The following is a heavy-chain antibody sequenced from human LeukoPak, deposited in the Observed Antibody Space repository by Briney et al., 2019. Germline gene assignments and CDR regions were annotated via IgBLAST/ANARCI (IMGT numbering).Heavy chain of an antibody. V-gene: IGHV3-21*01. CDR3: ARVGRDGYNYPY. J-gene: IGHJ4*02. Sequence: GGSLRLSCAASGFTFSSHSMNWVRQAPGKGLEWVSSISSSSSYIYYADSVKGRFTISRDNAKNSLYLQMNSLRAEDTAVYYCARVGRDGYNYPYWGQGTLVTVSS. CDR2: ISSSSSYI. CDR1: GFTFSSHS. D-gene: IGHD5-24*01.